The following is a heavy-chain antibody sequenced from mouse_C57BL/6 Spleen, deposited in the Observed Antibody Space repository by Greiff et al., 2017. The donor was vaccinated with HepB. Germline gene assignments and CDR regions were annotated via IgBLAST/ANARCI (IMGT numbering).Heavy chain of an antibody. V-gene: IGHV1-15*01. D-gene: IGHD1-1*01. CDR3: TRPHGSSHWYFDG. CDR1: GYTFTDYE. Sequence: VQLQQSGAELVRPGASVTLSCKASGYTFTDYEMHWVKQTPVHGLEWIGAIDPETGGTAYNQKFKGKAILTADKSSSTAYMELRSLTSEDSAVYYCTRPHGSSHWYFDGWGTGTTVTVS. CDR2: IDPETGGT. J-gene: IGHJ1*03.